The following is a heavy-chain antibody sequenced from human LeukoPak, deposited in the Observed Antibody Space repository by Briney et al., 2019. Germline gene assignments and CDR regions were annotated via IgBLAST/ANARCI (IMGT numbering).Heavy chain of an antibody. D-gene: IGHD3-10*01. J-gene: IGHJ4*02. CDR3: ARDPLITMVRGVIPMGSPFDY. Sequence: PSETLSLTCTVSGGSISSYYWSWIRQPPGKGLEWIGYIYYSGSTNYNPSLKSRITISVDTSKNQFSLKLSSVTAADTAVYYCARDPLITMVRGVIPMGSPFDYWGQGTLVTVSS. V-gene: IGHV4-59*01. CDR1: GGSISSYY. CDR2: IYYSGST.